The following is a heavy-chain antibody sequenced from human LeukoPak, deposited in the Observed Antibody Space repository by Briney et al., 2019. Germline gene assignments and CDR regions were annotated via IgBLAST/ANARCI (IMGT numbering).Heavy chain of an antibody. J-gene: IGHJ1*01. D-gene: IGHD3-22*01. CDR1: GYSFTSYW. CDR2: IYTGDSDT. V-gene: IGHV5-51*01. Sequence: GESLKISCKGSGYSFTSYWIGWVRQMPGKGLEWMAIIYTGDSDTRYSRSFQGQVTISVDKSISTAYLQWSSLKASDTAMYYCARANYYDTSGYCGYFQHWGQGTLVTVSA. CDR3: ARANYYDTSGYCGYFQH.